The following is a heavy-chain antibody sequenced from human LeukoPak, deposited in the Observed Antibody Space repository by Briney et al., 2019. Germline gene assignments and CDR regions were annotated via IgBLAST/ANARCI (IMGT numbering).Heavy chain of an antibody. J-gene: IGHJ5*02. D-gene: IGHD2-2*02. CDR2: IYYSGST. CDR3: ARGEFSCGTSCYTNWFDP. CDR1: GGSISSYY. Sequence: SETLSLTCTVSGGSISSYYWSWIRQPPGKGLEWIGYIYYSGSTNYNPSLKSRVTISVDTSKNQFSLKLRSVTAADTAVYYCARGEFSCGTSCYTNWFDPWGQGTLVTVSS. V-gene: IGHV4-59*01.